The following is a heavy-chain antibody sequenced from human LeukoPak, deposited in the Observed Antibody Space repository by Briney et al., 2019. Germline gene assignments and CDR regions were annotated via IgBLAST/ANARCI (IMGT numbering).Heavy chain of an antibody. D-gene: IGHD1-20*01. CDR3: ARDRVTGTSRGSEIDY. CDR1: GFTFSTYS. J-gene: IGHJ4*02. V-gene: IGHV3-21*01. Sequence: PGGSLRLSCVASGFTFSTYSMNWVRQAPGKGLEWVSFISSSSSYIYYADSVKGRFTISRDNAKNSLYLQMNSLRDEDTAVYYCARDRVTGTSRGSEIDYWGQGTLVTVSS. CDR2: ISSSSSYI.